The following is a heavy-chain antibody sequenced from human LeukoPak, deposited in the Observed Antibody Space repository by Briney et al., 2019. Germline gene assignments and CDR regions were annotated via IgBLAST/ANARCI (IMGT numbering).Heavy chain of an antibody. CDR3: ARYMRLVNHWYLDL. Sequence: SETLSLTCTVSGDSISSYDWSWIRQPPGKGLEWIGYISYSGSPNYSPSLKSRVTISVDTSKNRFSLKVSSVTAADTAVYYCARYMRLVNHWYLDLWAVAPRSLSPQ. CDR1: GDSISSYD. J-gene: IGHJ2*01. V-gene: IGHV4-59*01. CDR2: ISYSGSP. D-gene: IGHD3-9*01.